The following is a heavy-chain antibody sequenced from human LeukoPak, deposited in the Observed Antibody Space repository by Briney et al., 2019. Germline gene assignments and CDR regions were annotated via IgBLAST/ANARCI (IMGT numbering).Heavy chain of an antibody. CDR3: ARSRDYGSEDHWFDS. V-gene: IGHV3-30*19. D-gene: IGHD3-10*01. Sequence: EGSLRLSCAASGFTFSNYVMNWVRQAPGKGLEWVTFIQKDRGSKFYADSVKGRFTISRDNSKKTVYLQMSSLTIEDTAVYYCARSRDYGSEDHWFDSWGQGTLVTVSS. CDR1: GFTFSNYV. CDR2: IQKDRGSK. J-gene: IGHJ5*01.